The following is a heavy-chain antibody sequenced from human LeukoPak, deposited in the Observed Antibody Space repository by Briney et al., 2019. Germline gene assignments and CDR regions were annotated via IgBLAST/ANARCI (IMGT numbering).Heavy chain of an antibody. CDR3: ARGIPLLWFGELLLRPRGIKKDYYYYYMDV. J-gene: IGHJ6*03. V-gene: IGHV1-8*03. CDR1: GYTFTSYD. CDR2: MNPNSGNT. D-gene: IGHD3-10*01. Sequence: ASVKVSCKASGYTFTSYDINWVRQATGQGLEWMGWMNPNSGNTGYAQKFQGRVTITRNTSISTAYMELSSLRSDDTAVYYCARGIPLLWFGELLLRPRGIKKDYYYYYMDVWGKGTTVTISS.